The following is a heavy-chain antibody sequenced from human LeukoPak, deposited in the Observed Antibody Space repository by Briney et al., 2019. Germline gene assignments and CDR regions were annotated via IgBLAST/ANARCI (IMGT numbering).Heavy chain of an antibody. D-gene: IGHD3-10*01. CDR2: IRYDGSNK. CDR1: GFTFSSYG. CDR3: ARAPITMVRGVITYYFDY. V-gene: IGHV3-30*02. Sequence: GGSLRLSCAASGFTFSSYGMHWVRQAPGKGLEWVAFIRYDGSNKYYADSVKGRFTISRDNAKNSLYLQMNSLRAEDTAVYYCARAPITMVRGVITYYFDYWGQGTLVTVSS. J-gene: IGHJ4*02.